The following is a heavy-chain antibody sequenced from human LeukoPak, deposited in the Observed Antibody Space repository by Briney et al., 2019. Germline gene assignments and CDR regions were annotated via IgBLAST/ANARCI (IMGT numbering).Heavy chain of an antibody. J-gene: IGHJ6*03. CDR2: IYTSGST. D-gene: IGHD6-6*01. CDR3: ARSVPSIHYYYYMDV. Sequence: SQTLSLTCTVSGGSISSGSYYWSWIRQPGGKGLEWIGRIYTSGSTNYNPSLKSRVTISVDTSKNQFSLKLSSVTAADTAVYYCARSVPSIHYYYYMDVWGKGTTVTVSS. V-gene: IGHV4-61*02. CDR1: GGSISSGSYY.